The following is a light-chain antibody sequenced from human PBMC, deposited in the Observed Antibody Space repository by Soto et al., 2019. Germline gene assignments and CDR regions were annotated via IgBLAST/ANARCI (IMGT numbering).Light chain of an antibody. CDR2: ATS. CDR3: QQYGRSPTT. CDR1: QNIGSF. Sequence: DIQMTQSPSSLSASVGDRVTITCRASQNIGSFLNWYHQKPGKAPRLLIYATSSLQSGVPSRFSGSRSGADFTLTITSLQPEDFGTFYCQQYGRSPTTFGQGTKVEIK. V-gene: IGKV1-39*01. J-gene: IGKJ1*01.